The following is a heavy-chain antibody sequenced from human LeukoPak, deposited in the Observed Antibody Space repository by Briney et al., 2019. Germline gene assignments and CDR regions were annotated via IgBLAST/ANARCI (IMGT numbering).Heavy chain of an antibody. J-gene: IGHJ3*02. CDR2: ISGDGGST. V-gene: IGHV3-23*01. D-gene: IGHD2-2*01. CDR3: ARETFDIVVVPAEGDAFDI. Sequence: PGGSLRLSCAASGFTFSNYAMSWVRQAPGKGLEWVSSISGDGGSTYYADSVKGRFTISRDNAKNSLYLQMNSLRAEDTAVYYCARETFDIVVVPAEGDAFDIWGQGTMVTVSS. CDR1: GFTFSNYA.